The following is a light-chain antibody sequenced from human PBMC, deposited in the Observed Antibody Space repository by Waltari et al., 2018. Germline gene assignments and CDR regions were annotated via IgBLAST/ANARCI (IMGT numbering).Light chain of an antibody. CDR1: QSVGSY. V-gene: IGKV3-11*01. CDR2: DAS. J-gene: IGKJ4*01. Sequence: EIVLTQSPGTLSLSPGERATLSCRASQSVGSYLAWYQQKAGQAPRLLIYDASNGATGIPARFSGSGSGTDFTLTISSLEPEDFAIYYCQQRSTWPLTFGGGSKVEI. CDR3: QQRSTWPLT.